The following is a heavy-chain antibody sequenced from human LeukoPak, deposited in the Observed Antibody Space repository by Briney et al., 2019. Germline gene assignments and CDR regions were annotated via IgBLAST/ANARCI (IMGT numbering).Heavy chain of an antibody. CDR3: ARDRCPRGCYYFYMDV. D-gene: IGHD2-15*01. CDR2: ISSSGSIV. Sequence: GGSLRLSCAVSGFTFSDYYMSWIRQAPGKGLEWISYISSSGSIVYYADSVKGRFTTSRDNAKNSLYLQMNSLRAEDTAVYYCARDRCPRGCYYFYMDVWGKGTTVTVSS. CDR1: GFTFSDYY. J-gene: IGHJ6*03. V-gene: IGHV3-11*04.